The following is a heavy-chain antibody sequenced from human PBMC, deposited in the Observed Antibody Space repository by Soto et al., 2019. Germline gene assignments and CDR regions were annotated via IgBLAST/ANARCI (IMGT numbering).Heavy chain of an antibody. V-gene: IGHV1-18*01. CDR1: GYLFTSYG. CDR3: VVGLSGSKTFDY. CDR2: ISVYNGKT. D-gene: IGHD1-26*01. Sequence: QVQLVQSGAEVKKPGASVTVSCKPSGYLFTSYGISWVRQAPGQGLEWMGWISVYNGKTEYAQRFQGRVTVTTDTVTSTAHMELRSLRSDDTAIYDCVVGLSGSKTFDYWCQGTLVTVSS. J-gene: IGHJ4*02.